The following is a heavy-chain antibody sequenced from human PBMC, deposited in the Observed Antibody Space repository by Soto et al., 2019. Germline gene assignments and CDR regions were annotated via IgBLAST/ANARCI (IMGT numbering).Heavy chain of an antibody. CDR3: AKMVGTTLVDY. Sequence: QVQLQESGPGLVKPSGTLSLTCTVSGASISSTSSGDWWSWVRQHPGKGLEWIGEIHHSGNSNYNPSLKSRVTMSVDKSKNQFSLRLSSVTAADTAVYYCAKMVGTTLVDYWGQGTLVTVSS. V-gene: IGHV4-4*02. J-gene: IGHJ4*02. CDR2: IHHSGNS. D-gene: IGHD1-26*01. CDR1: GASISSTSSGDW.